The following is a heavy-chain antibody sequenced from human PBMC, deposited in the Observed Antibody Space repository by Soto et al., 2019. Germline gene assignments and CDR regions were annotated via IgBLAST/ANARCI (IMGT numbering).Heavy chain of an antibody. J-gene: IGHJ4*02. V-gene: IGHV2-5*02. CDR1: GFSLTTRGVG. D-gene: IGHD5-12*01. CDR2: IFWDDEK. Sequence: QITLKESGPTLVKPTQTLTLTCSFSGFSLTTRGVGVGWIRQPPGNALEWLALIFWDDEKCYSPSLRSRLTITEDTSKNQVVLTMTNMDHVDTATYYCAHRSRGYDYYFDQWGQGTLVTVSS. CDR3: AHRSRGYDYYFDQ.